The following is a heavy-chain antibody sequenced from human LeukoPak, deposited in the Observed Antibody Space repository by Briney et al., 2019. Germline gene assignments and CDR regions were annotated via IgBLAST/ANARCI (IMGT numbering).Heavy chain of an antibody. J-gene: IGHJ4*02. CDR1: GFIFDDYG. V-gene: IGHV3-48*03. CDR3: ARAMTS. Sequence: GGSLRLSCAASGFIFDDYGMSWVRQAPGKGLEWVSHISSSGTIIYYADSVKGRFTISRDNAKNSLYLQMNSLRAEDTAVYYCARAMTSWGQGTLVTVSS. CDR2: ISSSGTII. D-gene: IGHD4-11*01.